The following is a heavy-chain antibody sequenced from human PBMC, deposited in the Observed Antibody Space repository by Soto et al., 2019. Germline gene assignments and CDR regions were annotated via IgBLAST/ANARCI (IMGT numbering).Heavy chain of an antibody. CDR2: ISGSGGST. V-gene: IGHV3-23*01. CDR1: GFTFSSYA. J-gene: IGHJ6*02. CDR3: AKASDCSGGSCYHPRYYGMDV. Sequence: GGSLRLSCAASGFTFSSYAMSWVRQAPGKGLEWVSAISGSGGSTYYADSVKGRFTISRDNSKNTLYLQMNSLRAEDTAVYYCAKASDCSGGSCYHPRYYGMDVWGQGTTVTV. D-gene: IGHD2-15*01.